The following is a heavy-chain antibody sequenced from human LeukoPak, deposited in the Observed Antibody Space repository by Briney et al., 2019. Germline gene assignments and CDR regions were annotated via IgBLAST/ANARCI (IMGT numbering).Heavy chain of an antibody. CDR3: ARGGIWGPNAFDI. J-gene: IGHJ3*02. CDR2: ISSSSSYT. Sequence: GGSLRLSCAASRFTFSDYYMNWIRQAPGKGLEWISYISSSSSYTNFAHSVKGRFTISRDNAKNSLYLQTNSLRAEDTGVYYGARGGIWGPNAFDIWGQGTMVTVSS. V-gene: IGHV3-11*05. D-gene: IGHD2-15*01. CDR1: RFTFSDYY.